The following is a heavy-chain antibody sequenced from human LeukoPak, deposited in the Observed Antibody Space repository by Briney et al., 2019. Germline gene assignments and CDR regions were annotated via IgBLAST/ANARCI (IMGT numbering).Heavy chain of an antibody. Sequence: GGSLRLSCAASGFTFSSSWMTWVRQAPGKGLEWVASIREDGSEKTSVDSVKGRFTISRDNAKNSLYLQMNSLRAEDTAVYYCARAWYSGYDIDYWGQGTLVTVSS. CDR1: GFTFSSSW. CDR2: IREDGSEK. D-gene: IGHD5-12*01. CDR3: ARAWYSGYDIDY. J-gene: IGHJ4*02. V-gene: IGHV3-7*04.